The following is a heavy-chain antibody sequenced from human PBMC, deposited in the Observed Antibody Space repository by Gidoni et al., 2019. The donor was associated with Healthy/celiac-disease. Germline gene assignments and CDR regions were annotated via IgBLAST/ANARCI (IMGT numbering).Heavy chain of an antibody. CDR3: AKSNGDYVQETGLAGLARSYWYFDL. D-gene: IGHD4-17*01. CDR2: ISGSGGST. Sequence: EVQLLASGGGLVQPGGSLRLSCAASGFPFRSYAMSWVRQAPGKGLEWVAAISGSGGSTYNADSVKGSLTISRDHSKNKMYLQINSLRAEDTAVYYCAKSNGDYVQETGLAGLARSYWYFDLWGRGTLVTVS. J-gene: IGHJ2*01. CDR1: GFPFRSYA. V-gene: IGHV3-23*01.